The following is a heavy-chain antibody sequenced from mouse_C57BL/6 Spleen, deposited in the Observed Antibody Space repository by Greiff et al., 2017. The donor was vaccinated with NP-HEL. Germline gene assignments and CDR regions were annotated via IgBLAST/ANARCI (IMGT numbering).Heavy chain of an antibody. D-gene: IGHD2-1*01. Sequence: EVQLQQSVAELVRPGASVKLSCTASGFNITNTYMHWVKQRPEQGLEWIGRIDPANGNTKYATKFQGKATFTADTSSNTAYLQLSSLTSEDTAIYSCARANGFYYGNSFDYWGQGTTLTVSS. CDR1: GFNITNTY. CDR3: ARANGFYYGNSFDY. V-gene: IGHV14-3*01. J-gene: IGHJ2*01. CDR2: IDPANGNT.